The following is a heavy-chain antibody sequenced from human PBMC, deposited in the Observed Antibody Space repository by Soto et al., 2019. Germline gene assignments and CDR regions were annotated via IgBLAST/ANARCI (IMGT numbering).Heavy chain of an antibody. D-gene: IGHD6-19*01. CDR2: ISGSGGTT. Sequence: EVQLLESGGGLVQPGGSLRLSCAASGFTFSSYAMSWVRQAPGKGLEWVSAISGSGGTTYYADSVKGRFTFSRDNSTNTLYLQMNSLRAEDPAVYYCAKTANGWFSAFDIWGQGTMVTVSS. J-gene: IGHJ3*02. V-gene: IGHV3-23*01. CDR1: GFTFSSYA. CDR3: AKTANGWFSAFDI.